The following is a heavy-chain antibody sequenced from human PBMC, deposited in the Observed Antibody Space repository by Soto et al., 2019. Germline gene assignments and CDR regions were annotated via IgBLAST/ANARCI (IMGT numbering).Heavy chain of an antibody. Sequence: ASVKVSCKASGYSFTSYSIHWVRQAPGQSLEWMGWTNAGNGNTKYSQKFQGRVTITRDTSASTAYMELSSLRSEDTAVYYCASGLAGDSSISYYFDYWGQGTLVTVSS. D-gene: IGHD7-27*01. CDR2: TNAGNGNT. V-gene: IGHV1-3*01. CDR3: ASGLAGDSSISYYFDY. CDR1: GYSFTSYS. J-gene: IGHJ4*02.